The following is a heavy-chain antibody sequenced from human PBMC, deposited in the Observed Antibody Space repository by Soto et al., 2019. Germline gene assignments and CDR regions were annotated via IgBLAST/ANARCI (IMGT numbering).Heavy chain of an antibody. V-gene: IGHV4-31*11. CDR3: ARDPGGWPDY. J-gene: IGHJ4*02. Sequence: SETLSLTCAVSGGSISSGGYSWSWLRQQPGEGLEWIGYISYSGTTSHKSSLKSRIIISVDTSKNQFSLKLSSLRSEDTAVYYCARDPGGWPDYWGQGTLVTVSS. CDR1: GGSISSGGYS. D-gene: IGHD2-15*01. CDR2: ISYSGTT.